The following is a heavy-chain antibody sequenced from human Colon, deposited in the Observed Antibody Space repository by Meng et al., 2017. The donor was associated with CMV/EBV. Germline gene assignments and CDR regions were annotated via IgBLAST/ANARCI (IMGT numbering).Heavy chain of an antibody. CDR3: DASDY. D-gene: IGHD2-2*01. V-gene: IGHV3-11*01. CDR2: ISADGSAT. CDR1: RFPFNDYY. J-gene: IGHJ4*02. Sequence: PGESLRLSCGASRFPFNDYYMIWIRQAPGKGLEWVSTISADGSATHYADSVRGRFTISRDNPRNTLHLQMHTLRADDTAVYYCDASDYLGRGTLVTVSS.